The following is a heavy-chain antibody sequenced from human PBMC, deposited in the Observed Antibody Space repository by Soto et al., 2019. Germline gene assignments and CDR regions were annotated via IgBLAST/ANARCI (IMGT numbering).Heavy chain of an antibody. CDR2: ISSSSSYI. V-gene: IGHV3-21*01. D-gene: IGHD2-2*01. J-gene: IGHJ6*02. CDR1: GFTFSSYS. Sequence: GGSLRLSCAASGFTFSSYSMNWVRQAPGKGLEWVSSISSSSSYIYYADSVKGRFTISRDNAKNSLYLQMNSLRAEDTAVYYCTTEYLYYYYYGMDVWGQGTTVTVSS. CDR3: TTEYLYYYYYGMDV.